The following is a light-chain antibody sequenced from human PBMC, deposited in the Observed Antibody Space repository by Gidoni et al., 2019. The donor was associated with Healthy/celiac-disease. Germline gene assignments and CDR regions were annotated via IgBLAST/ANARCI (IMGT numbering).Light chain of an antibody. CDR2: WAS. CDR3: QQYYSTPPYS. V-gene: IGKV4-1*01. CDR1: PSVLYSSNNKNY. Sequence: DIVMTQSQDSLAVDLGERATINCKSSPSVLYSSNNKNYLAWYQQKPGQPPKLLISWASTRESGVPDRFSGSGSGTDFTLTISSLQAEDVAVYYCQQYYSTPPYSFXXXTKLEIK. J-gene: IGKJ2*03.